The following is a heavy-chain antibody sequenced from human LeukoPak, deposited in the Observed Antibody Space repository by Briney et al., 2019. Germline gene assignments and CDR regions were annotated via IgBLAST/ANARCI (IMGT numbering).Heavy chain of an antibody. CDR2: FDPEDGET. D-gene: IGHD3-22*01. CDR1: GYTLTELS. J-gene: IGHJ4*02. V-gene: IGHV1-24*01. Sequence: ASVTVSYTVSGYTLTELSMHWVRQAPGKGVEWVGGFDPEDGETIYAQKFQGRVTMTEDTSTDTAYMELSSLRSEDTAVYYCATFHYYDSSGYLTYFYYWGQGTLVTVSS. CDR3: ATFHYYDSSGYLTYFYY.